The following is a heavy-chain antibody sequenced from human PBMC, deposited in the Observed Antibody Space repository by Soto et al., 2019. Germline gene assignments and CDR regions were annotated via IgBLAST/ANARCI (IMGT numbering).Heavy chain of an antibody. CDR2: FDPEDGET. Sequence: ASVTVSCKVSGYTLTELSMHWVRQAPGKGLEWMGGFDPEDGETIYAQKFQGRVTMTEDTSTDTAYMELSSLRSEDTAVYYCATDPTLYGDSDYWGQGTLVTVSS. J-gene: IGHJ4*02. CDR1: GYTLTELS. CDR3: ATDPTLYGDSDY. V-gene: IGHV1-24*01. D-gene: IGHD4-17*01.